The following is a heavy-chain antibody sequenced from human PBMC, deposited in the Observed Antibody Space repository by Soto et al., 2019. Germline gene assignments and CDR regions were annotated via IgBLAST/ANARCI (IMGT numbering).Heavy chain of an antibody. Sequence: QVQLVQSGAEVKKPGSSEKVSCKASGGTFSTYAISWVRQAPGQGLEWMGGIIPLFGTANYAQKFQGRVTITADESTSTAYMELSSLRSEDTAMYYCAQTLGSAVAGPGRFDLWGRGTLITVSS. CDR2: IIPLFGTA. V-gene: IGHV1-69*12. CDR3: AQTLGSAVAGPGRFDL. J-gene: IGHJ2*01. D-gene: IGHD6-19*01. CDR1: GGTFSTYA.